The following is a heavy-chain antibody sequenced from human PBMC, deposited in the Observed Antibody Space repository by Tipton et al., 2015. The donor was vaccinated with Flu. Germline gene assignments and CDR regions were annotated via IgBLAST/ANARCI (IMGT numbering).Heavy chain of an antibody. V-gene: IGHV3-21*01. CDR3: ARASTRTPLNPRICGMDV. J-gene: IGHJ6*02. D-gene: IGHD2-15*01. CDR1: GFTFSSYS. Sequence: SLRLSCAASGFTFSSYSMNWVRQAPGKGLEWVSSISSSSSYIYYADSVKGRFTISRDNAKNSLYLQMNSLRAEDTAVYYCARASTRTPLNPRICGMDVWGQGTTVTVSS. CDR2: ISSSSSYI.